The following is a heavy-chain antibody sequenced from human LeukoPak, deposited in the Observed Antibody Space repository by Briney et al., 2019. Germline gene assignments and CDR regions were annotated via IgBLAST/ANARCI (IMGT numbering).Heavy chain of an antibody. Sequence: GGSLRLSCTASGFTFGDYAMSWVRQAPGKGLEWVGFIRSKAYGGTTEYAASVKGRFTISRDDSKSIAYLQMNSLKTEDTAVYYCTRDENGGNNFYYYYGMDVWGQGTTVTVSS. V-gene: IGHV3-49*04. CDR1: GFTFGDYA. CDR3: TRDENGGNNFYYYYGMDV. CDR2: IRSKAYGGTT. J-gene: IGHJ6*02. D-gene: IGHD4-23*01.